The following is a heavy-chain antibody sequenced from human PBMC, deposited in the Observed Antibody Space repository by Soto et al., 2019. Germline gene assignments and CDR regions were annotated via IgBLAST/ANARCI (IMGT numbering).Heavy chain of an antibody. CDR1: GFTVSSNY. CDR2: IYSGGST. V-gene: IGHV3-53*01. D-gene: IGHD1-1*01. CDR3: TTVFEY. Sequence: GGSLRLSCAASGFTVSSNYMSWVRQAPGKGLEWVSVIYSGGSTYYADSVKGRFTISRDNAKNTVYLQMNSLRADYTAVYYCTTVFEYWGQGSLVTVSS. J-gene: IGHJ4*02.